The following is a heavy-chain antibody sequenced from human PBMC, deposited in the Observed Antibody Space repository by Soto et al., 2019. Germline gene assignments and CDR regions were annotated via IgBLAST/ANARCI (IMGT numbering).Heavy chain of an antibody. CDR1: GFTFSSYS. CDR3: ARDAAAGHGLRYYYYYYMDV. V-gene: IGHV3-21*01. D-gene: IGHD6-13*01. Sequence: GGSLRLSCAASGFTFSSYSMNWVRQAPGKGLEWVSSISSSSSYIYYADSVKGRFTISRDNAKNSLYLQMNSLRAEDTAVYYCARDAAAGHGLRYYYYYYMDVWGKGTTVTVSS. J-gene: IGHJ6*03. CDR2: ISSSSSYI.